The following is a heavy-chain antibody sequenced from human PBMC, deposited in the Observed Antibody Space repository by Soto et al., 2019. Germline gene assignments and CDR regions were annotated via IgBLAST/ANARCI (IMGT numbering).Heavy chain of an antibody. D-gene: IGHD3-22*01. J-gene: IGHJ3*02. CDR3: AKLADSSGTGGAFDI. CDR1: GFTFDDYA. CDR2: ISWNSGSI. V-gene: IGHV3-9*01. Sequence: GGSLRLSCAASGFTFDDYAMHWVRQAPGKGLEWVSGISWNSGSIGYADSVKGRFTISRDNAKNSLYLQMNSLRAEDTALYYCAKLADSSGTGGAFDIWGQGTMVTVSS.